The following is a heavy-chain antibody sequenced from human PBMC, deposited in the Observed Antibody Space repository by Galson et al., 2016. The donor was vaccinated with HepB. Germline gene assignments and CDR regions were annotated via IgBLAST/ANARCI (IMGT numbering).Heavy chain of an antibody. D-gene: IGHD6-19*01. CDR3: ARDRRPHSRGRYGSEYSYCYGLEV. V-gene: IGHV4-39*07. CDR2: FYYRGNT. Sequence: ETLSLTCIVSGDSISSGPYHWGWIRQSPGMGLEWIGSFYYRGNTFYNPYLLSRVTISVDTVKNQFSLTLNSVTAADAAVYFCARDRRPHSRGRYGSEYSYCYGLEVWGQGTPVSVSS. CDR1: GDSISSGPYH. J-gene: IGHJ6*02.